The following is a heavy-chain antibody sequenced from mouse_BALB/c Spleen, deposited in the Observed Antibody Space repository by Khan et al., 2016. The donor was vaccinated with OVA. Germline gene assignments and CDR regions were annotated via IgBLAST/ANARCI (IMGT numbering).Heavy chain of an antibody. J-gene: IGHJ3*01. CDR2: IYPGSDNI. CDR3: AREWAAWFPY. V-gene: IGHV1-77*01. CDR1: GYTFTDYY. Sequence: VQLQESGAELARPGASVKLSCKASGYTFTDYYINWMRQRTGQGLEWIGEIYPGSDNIFYNEKFKGKATLTADKSSSTAYIQLSSLTSEDSAVYFCAREWAAWFPYWGQGTLVTVSA.